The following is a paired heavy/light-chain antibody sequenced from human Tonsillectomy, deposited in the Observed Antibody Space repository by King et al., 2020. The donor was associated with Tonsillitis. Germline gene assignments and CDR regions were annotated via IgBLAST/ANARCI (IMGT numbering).Light chain of an antibody. CDR3: QVWDSSSDHPV. CDR1: NIGSKI. V-gene: IGLV3-21*02. CDR2: DDS. Sequence: SYVLTQPPSVSVAPGQTARITCGGNNIGSKIVHWYQQKPGQAPVLVVYDDSDRPSGIPERFSGSNSGNTATLTISRVEAGDEADYYCQVWDSSSDHPVFGGGTKLTVL. J-gene: IGLJ3*02.
Heavy chain of an antibody. J-gene: IGHJ4*02. V-gene: IGHV3-20*04. CDR1: GFTFDDYG. D-gene: IGHD5-12*01. CDR3: ARARGTDPDMVATGYFDY. Sequence: EVQLVESGGNVVRPGGSLRLSCAASGFTFDDYGMSWVRQAPGKGLEWVSGITWNGGSTGYADSVKGRFTISRDNAKNSLYLQMNSLRAEDTAFYYCARARGTDPDMVATGYFDYWGQGTLVTVSS. CDR2: ITWNGGST.